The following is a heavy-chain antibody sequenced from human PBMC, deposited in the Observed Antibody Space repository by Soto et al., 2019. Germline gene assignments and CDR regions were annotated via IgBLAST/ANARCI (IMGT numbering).Heavy chain of an antibody. CDR2: ISYDGSNT. Sequence: PGGSLRLSCAASGFTFSSYGMHWVRQAPGKGLEWVAIISYDGSNTYYADAVKGRFTISRDNAKNTLSLQMNSLRAEDTAVYYCAREIYDDYDSSGFDHWGQGTLVTVSS. D-gene: IGHD3-22*01. V-gene: IGHV3-30*03. CDR3: AREIYDDYDSSGFDH. CDR1: GFTFSSYG. J-gene: IGHJ4*02.